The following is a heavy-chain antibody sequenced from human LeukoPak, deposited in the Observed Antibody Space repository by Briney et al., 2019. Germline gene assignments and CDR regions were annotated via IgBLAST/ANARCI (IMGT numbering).Heavy chain of an antibody. Sequence: GGSLRLSCAASGFTFSSYAMHWVRQAPGKGLEWVAVISYDGSNKYYADSVKGRFTSSRDNSKNTLYLQMNNLRAEDTAAYYCAKGSFWGQGTLVTVSS. J-gene: IGHJ4*02. CDR3: AKGSF. D-gene: IGHD3-10*01. V-gene: IGHV3-30-3*01. CDR1: GFTFSSYA. CDR2: ISYDGSNK.